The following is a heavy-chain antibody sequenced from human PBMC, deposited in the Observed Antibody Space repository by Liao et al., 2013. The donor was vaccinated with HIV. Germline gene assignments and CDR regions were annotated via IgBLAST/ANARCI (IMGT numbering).Heavy chain of an antibody. CDR3: ARVSENVLIVAAPHMDV. Sequence: QVQLHQWGAGLLKPSETLSLTCAVYGGSFSDYYWSWIRQPPREGAWSGLGKVNHSGSTNYNPSLKSRVTISVDTSKNQFSLKLSSVSAADTAVYYCARVSENVLIVAAPHMDVWGKGTTVTVAA. V-gene: IGHV4-34*01. D-gene: IGHD5-12*01. J-gene: IGHJ6*04. CDR2: VNHSGST. CDR1: GGSFSDYY.